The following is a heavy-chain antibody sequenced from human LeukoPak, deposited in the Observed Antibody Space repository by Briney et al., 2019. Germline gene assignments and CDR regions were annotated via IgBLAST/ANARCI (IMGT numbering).Heavy chain of an antibody. CDR2: IDWDDDK. V-gene: IGHV2-70*11. Sequence: SGPPLVKPTQTLTLTCTFSGFSLSTSGMCVSWIRQPPGKALEWLARIDWDDDKYYSTSLKTRLTISKDTSKNQVVLTMTNMDPVDTATYYCAGHDYYDSSGYSGGQGTLVTVSS. CDR1: GFSLSTSGMC. D-gene: IGHD3-22*01. CDR3: AGHDYYDSSGYS. J-gene: IGHJ4*02.